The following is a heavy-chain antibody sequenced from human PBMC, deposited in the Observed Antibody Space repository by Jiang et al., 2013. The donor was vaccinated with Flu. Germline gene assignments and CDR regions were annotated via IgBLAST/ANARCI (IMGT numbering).Heavy chain of an antibody. CDR3: ARGGGGGIGYYFDS. D-gene: IGHD3-16*01. V-gene: IGHV4-61*01. Sequence: LLKPSETLSLTCTVSGGSVSSDSYYWSWIRQPPGKGLEWIGYIYYNGNTNYNPSLKSRVTTSVDTSKNQFSLKLSSVTAADTAVYYCARGGGGGIGYYFDSVGPGNPGHRLL. CDR2: IYYNGNT. J-gene: IGHJ4*02. CDR1: GGSVSSDSYY.